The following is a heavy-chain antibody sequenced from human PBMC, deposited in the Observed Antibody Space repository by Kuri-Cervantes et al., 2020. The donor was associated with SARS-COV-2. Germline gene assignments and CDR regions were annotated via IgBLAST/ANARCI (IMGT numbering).Heavy chain of an antibody. CDR2: IKSKTDGGTT. CDR1: GFTVSNAW. J-gene: IGHJ4*02. Sequence: GESLKISCAASGFTVSNAWMSWVRQAPGKGLEWVGRIKSKTDGGTTDYAAPVKGRFTISRDDSKNTLYLQMNSLKTEDTAVYYCTTDGYGDYGVNYWGQGTLVTGAS. CDR3: TTDGYGDYGVNY. D-gene: IGHD4-17*01. V-gene: IGHV3-15*01.